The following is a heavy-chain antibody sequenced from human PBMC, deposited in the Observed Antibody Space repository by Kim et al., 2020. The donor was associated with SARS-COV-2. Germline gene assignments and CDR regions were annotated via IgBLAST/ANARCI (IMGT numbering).Heavy chain of an antibody. Sequence: GGSLRLSCAASGFTFSGSAMHWVRQASGKGLEWVGRIRSKANSYATAYAASVKGRFTISRDDSKNTAYLQMNSLKTEDTAVYYCTGRGSPDDYWGQGTLVTVSS. D-gene: IGHD6-13*01. CDR2: IRSKANSYAT. CDR3: TGRGSPDDY. J-gene: IGHJ4*02. V-gene: IGHV3-73*01. CDR1: GFTFSGSA.